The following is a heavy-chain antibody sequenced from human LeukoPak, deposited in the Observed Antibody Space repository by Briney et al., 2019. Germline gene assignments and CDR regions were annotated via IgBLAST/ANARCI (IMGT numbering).Heavy chain of an antibody. D-gene: IGHD3-10*01. CDR3: ARANGSGSYRYYYYMDV. CDR2: IYTSGST. CDR1: GGSISSGSYY. J-gene: IGHJ6*03. Sequence: PSQTLSLTCTVSGGSISSGSYYWSWIRQPAGTGLEWIGRIYTSGSTNYNPSLKSRVTISVDTSKNQFSLKLSSVTAADTAVYYCARANGSGSYRYYYYMDVWGKGTTVTISS. V-gene: IGHV4-61*02.